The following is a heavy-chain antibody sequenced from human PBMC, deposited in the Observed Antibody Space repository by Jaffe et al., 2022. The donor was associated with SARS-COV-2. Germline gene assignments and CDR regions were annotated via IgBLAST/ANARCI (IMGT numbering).Heavy chain of an antibody. CDR1: GGSISSGSYY. V-gene: IGHV4-61*02. J-gene: IGHJ4*02. Sequence: QVQLQESGPGLVKPSQTLSLTCTVSGGSISSGSYYWSWIRQPAGKGLEWIGRIYTSGSTNYNPSLKSRVTISVDTSKNQFSLKLSSVTAADTAVYYCAREWGTRGYYDSSGLDYWGQGTLVTVSS. CDR3: AREWGTRGYYDSSGLDY. CDR2: IYTSGST. D-gene: IGHD3-22*01.